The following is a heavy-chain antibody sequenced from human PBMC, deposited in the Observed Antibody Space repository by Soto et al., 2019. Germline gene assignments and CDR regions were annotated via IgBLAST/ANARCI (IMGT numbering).Heavy chain of an antibody. V-gene: IGHV3-7*01. J-gene: IGHJ3*01. CDR3: AREGR. CDR1: GFTFGSYW. Sequence: EVQLVESGGGLVQPGGSLRLSCAASGFTFGSYWMSWVRQAPGKGLEWVANIKPDGSEIYYVDSVKGRFTISRDNAKNSLYLQMNRLRAEDTAVYYCAREGRWGQGTMVTVSS. CDR2: IKPDGSEI.